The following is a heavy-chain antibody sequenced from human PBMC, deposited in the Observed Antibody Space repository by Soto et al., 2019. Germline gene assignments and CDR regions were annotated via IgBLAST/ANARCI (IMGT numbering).Heavy chain of an antibody. D-gene: IGHD5-12*01. V-gene: IGHV3-23*01. J-gene: IGHJ5*02. CDR2: ISGSGGST. CDR3: AKDPRGSKSNHWFDP. Sequence: PGGSLRLSCAASGITFSSYAMSWVRQAPGKGLEWVSAISGSGGSTYYADSVKGRFTISRDNSKTTLSLQMNSLRVEDRAVYYCAKDPRGSKSNHWFDPWGQGNLVTVSS. CDR1: GITFSSYA.